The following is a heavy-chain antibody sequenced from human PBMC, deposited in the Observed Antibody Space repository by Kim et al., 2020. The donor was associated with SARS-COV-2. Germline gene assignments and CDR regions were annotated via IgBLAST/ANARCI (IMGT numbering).Heavy chain of an antibody. CDR3: ARDKNTGYVGDF. Sequence: GGSLRLSCAASGFPFSRHGMHWVRQAPGKGLEWVAIIWYDGSDKYYADSAKGRFTISRDNSENTLYLQMNSLRADDTAIYYCARDKNTGYVGDFWGQGTLVTVSS. V-gene: IGHV3-33*01. CDR2: IWYDGSDK. D-gene: IGHD5-12*01. CDR1: GFPFSRHG. J-gene: IGHJ4*02.